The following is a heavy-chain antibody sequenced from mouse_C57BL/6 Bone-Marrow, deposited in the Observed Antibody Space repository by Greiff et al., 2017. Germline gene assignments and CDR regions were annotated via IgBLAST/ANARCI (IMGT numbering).Heavy chain of an antibody. Sequence: QVQLQQSGAELVKPGASVKLSCTASGYTFTSYCMHWVKQRPGQGLEWIGWIDPRSGGTYYTATFKGKATLTGDKPSSTAYLQLSSLTSEDTAVYYCGRGGHVFAYWGQGTSVTVSS. J-gene: IGHJ4*01. V-gene: IGHV1-72*01. CDR3: GRGGHVFAY. CDR2: IDPRSGGT. CDR1: GYTFTSYC. D-gene: IGHD3-3*01.